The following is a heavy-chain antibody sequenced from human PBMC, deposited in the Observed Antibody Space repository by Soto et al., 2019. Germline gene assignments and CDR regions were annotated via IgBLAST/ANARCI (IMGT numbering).Heavy chain of an antibody. V-gene: IGHV1-8*01. Sequence: QVQLVQSGAEVKKPGASVKVSCKASGYTLTSYDINWVRQATGQGLEWMGWMNPNSGNTGYAQKFQGRVTMTRNTSISTAYMELSSLRSEDTAVYYCARNGRIGYCSGGSCYPPGYWGQGTLVTVSS. CDR3: ARNGRIGYCSGGSCYPPGY. CDR2: MNPNSGNT. J-gene: IGHJ4*02. D-gene: IGHD2-15*01. CDR1: GYTLTSYD.